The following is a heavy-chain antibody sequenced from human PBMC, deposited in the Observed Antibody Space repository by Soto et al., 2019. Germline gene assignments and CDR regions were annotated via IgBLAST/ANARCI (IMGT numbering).Heavy chain of an antibody. J-gene: IGHJ1*01. V-gene: IGHV1-46*01. Sequence: QVQLVQSGAEVKKPGASVKVSCKASGYIFTAYSMNWVRQAPGQGLEWMGVVNPSGGSTNYAQRFQGRITMTRETSTSTVYMDLKFLTSEDTAVYYCAREENCSDGVCYSEYFQRWGQGTLVTGSS. CDR3: AREENCSDGVCYSEYFQR. CDR2: VNPSGGST. CDR1: GYIFTAYS. D-gene: IGHD2-15*01.